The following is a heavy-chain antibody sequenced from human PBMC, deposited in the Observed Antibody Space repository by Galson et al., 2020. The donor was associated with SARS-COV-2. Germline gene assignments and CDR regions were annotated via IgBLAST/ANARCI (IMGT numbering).Heavy chain of an antibody. CDR1: GGSISSYY. J-gene: IGHJ2*01. CDR2: LYYSGST. V-gene: IGHV4-59*01. Sequence: ETSETLSLTCTVAGGSISSYYWSWIRQPPGKGLEWIGYLYYSGSTNYNPSLKSRVTISVDTSKNQFSLKLSSVTAADTAVYYCARADYDSSGYYGGYFDLWGRGTLVTVSS. CDR3: ARADYDSSGYYGGYFDL. D-gene: IGHD3-22*01.